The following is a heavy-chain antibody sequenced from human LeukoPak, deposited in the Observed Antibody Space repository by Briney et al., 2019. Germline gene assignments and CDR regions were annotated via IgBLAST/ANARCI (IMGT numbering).Heavy chain of an antibody. D-gene: IGHD1-20*01. CDR3: ARGRRRYNWNGVGYYFDY. CDR2: INHSERA. Sequence: SETLSLTCTLSGGSISIYYGSWIRRPPREGVEWSGEINHSERANYNPSLKSRVTISVDTSKKQFSLKLSSVTAADTDVYYCARGRRRYNWNGVGYYFDYWGQGTLVTVSS. CDR1: GGSISIYY. V-gene: IGHV4-34*01. J-gene: IGHJ4*02.